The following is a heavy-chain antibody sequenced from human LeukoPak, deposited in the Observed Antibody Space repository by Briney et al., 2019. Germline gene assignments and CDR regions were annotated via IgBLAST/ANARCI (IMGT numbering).Heavy chain of an antibody. CDR2: ISSSSSYI. J-gene: IGHJ6*02. V-gene: IGHV3-21*01. Sequence: GGSLRLSCAASGFTFSSYSMNWVRQAPGKGLEWVSSISSSSSYIYYADSVKGRFTISRDNAKNSLYLQMNSLRAEDTAVYYCARYLSSGWTGYYYGMDVWGQGTTVIVSS. CDR1: GFTFSSYS. D-gene: IGHD6-19*01. CDR3: ARYLSSGWTGYYYGMDV.